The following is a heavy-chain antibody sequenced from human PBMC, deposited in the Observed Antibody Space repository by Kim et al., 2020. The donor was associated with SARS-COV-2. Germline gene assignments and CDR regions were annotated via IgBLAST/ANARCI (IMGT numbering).Heavy chain of an antibody. CDR3: AKFVRSGGGFAQYGMDV. D-gene: IGHD2-15*01. J-gene: IGHJ6*02. CDR1: GFTFSNYA. CDR2: ITSSGTTT. V-gene: IGHV3-23*01. Sequence: GGSLRLSCAASGFTFSNYAMTWVRQAPGKGLEWVSSITSSGTTTYYAGSVKGRFTISKDISKNTLHLQMNTLRAEDTAVYYCAKFVRSGGGFAQYGMDVWGQGTTVTVSS.